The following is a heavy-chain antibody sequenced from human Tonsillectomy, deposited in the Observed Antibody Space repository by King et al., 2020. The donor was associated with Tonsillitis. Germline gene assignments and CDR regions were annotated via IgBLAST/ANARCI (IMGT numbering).Heavy chain of an antibody. CDR3: TSDLGYCSGISCYIVF. V-gene: IGHV3-15*01. J-gene: IGHJ4*02. D-gene: IGHD2-2*02. CDR2: IKSRPDGGTT. Sequence: VQLVESGGGLVKPGGSLRLSCAASGFAFSNTWMSWVRQAPGRGLEWVGRIKSRPDGGTTDYAAPVKGRFTISRDDEKKTVFLQMISLKIEDTAVYYCTSDLGYCSGISCYIVFGGQGTLVTVSS. CDR1: GFAFSNTW.